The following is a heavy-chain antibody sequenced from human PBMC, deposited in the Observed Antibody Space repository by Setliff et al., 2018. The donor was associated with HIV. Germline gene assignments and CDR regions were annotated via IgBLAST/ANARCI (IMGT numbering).Heavy chain of an antibody. V-gene: IGHV3-7*01. D-gene: IGHD6-13*01. CDR1: GFTFSNFW. CDR3: ARDPIAAAYYYYYMDV. CDR2: INKEGSKR. Sequence: PGGSLRLSCLGTGFTFSNFWMSWVRQAPGKGLEWVANINKEGSKRSYAGSVKGRITISRDNGLSSVYLQMNSLRAEDTAVYYCARDPIAAAYYYYYMDVWGKGTTVTVSS. J-gene: IGHJ6*03.